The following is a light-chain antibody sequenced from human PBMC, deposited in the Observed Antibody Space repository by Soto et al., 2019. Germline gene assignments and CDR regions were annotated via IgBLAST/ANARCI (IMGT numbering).Light chain of an antibody. CDR1: QSVSSY. CDR3: QQYGSSGT. CDR2: DAS. Sequence: EIVLTQSPATLSLSPWERATLSCRASQSVSSYLAWYQQKPGQAPSLLIYDASNRATGIPARFSGSGSGTEFTLTISRLEPEDFAVDYCQQYGSSGTFGQGTKVDI. V-gene: IGKV3-11*01. J-gene: IGKJ1*01.